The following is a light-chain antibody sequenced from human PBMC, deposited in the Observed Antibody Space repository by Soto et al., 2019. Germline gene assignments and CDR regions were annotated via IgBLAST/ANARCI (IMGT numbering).Light chain of an antibody. V-gene: IGLV2-23*01. CDR3: CSYAGSSTGV. CDR2: EGS. CDR1: NSDVGTYNV. J-gene: IGLJ3*02. Sequence: QSALTQPASVSGSPGQSITISCTGTNSDVGTYNVVSWYQHHPGKAPKLMIYEGSKRPSGVSHRFSASKSGNTASLTISGVQAEDEADYYCCSYAGSSTGVFGGGTKLTVL.